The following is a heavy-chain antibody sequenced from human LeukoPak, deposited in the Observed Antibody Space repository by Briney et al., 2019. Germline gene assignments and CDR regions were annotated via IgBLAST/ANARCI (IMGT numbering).Heavy chain of an antibody. D-gene: IGHD3-10*01. Sequence: PSETLSLTCAVYGGSFSGYYWSWIRQPPGKGLEWIGEINHSGSTNYNPSLKSRVTISVDPSKTQFSLKLSSVTAADTAVYYCARGRITMVRGVIKGDYYFDYWGQGTLVTVSS. CDR3: ARGRITMVRGVIKGDYYFDY. V-gene: IGHV4-34*01. CDR1: GGSFSGYY. J-gene: IGHJ4*02. CDR2: INHSGST.